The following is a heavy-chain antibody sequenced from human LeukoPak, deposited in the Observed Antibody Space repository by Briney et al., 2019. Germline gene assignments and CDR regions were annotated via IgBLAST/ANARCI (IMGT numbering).Heavy chain of an antibody. Sequence: SETLSLTCTVSGGSISSHYWSWIRQPPRKGLEWIGYNYYSGSTNYNPSLKSRVTISVDTSKNQFSLKLSFVTAADTAVYYCARLNGDYVVQAFDIWGQGTMVTVSS. CDR2: NYYSGST. J-gene: IGHJ3*02. CDR3: ARLNGDYVVQAFDI. CDR1: GGSISSHY. V-gene: IGHV4-59*08. D-gene: IGHD4-17*01.